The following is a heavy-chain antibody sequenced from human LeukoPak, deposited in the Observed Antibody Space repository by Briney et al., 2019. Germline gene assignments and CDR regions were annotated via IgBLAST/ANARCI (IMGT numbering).Heavy chain of an antibody. Sequence: PGGSLRLSCAASGFTFSSYWMSWVRQAPVKGLEWVANIKQDGSEKYYVDSVKGRFTISRDNAKNSLYLQMNSLRAEDTAVYYCAREYSSGWTDYWGQGTLVTVSS. D-gene: IGHD6-19*01. CDR2: IKQDGSEK. CDR1: GFTFSSYW. CDR3: AREYSSGWTDY. J-gene: IGHJ4*02. V-gene: IGHV3-7*03.